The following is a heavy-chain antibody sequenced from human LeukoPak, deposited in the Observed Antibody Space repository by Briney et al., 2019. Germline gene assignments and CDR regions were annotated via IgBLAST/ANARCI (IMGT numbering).Heavy chain of an antibody. D-gene: IGHD3-10*01. CDR1: GYTFTSYG. J-gene: IGHJ4*02. CDR2: ISAYNGNT. Sequence: GASVKVSCKASGYTFTSYGISWVRQAPGQGLEWMGWISAYNGNTNYAQKLQGRVTMTTDTSTSTAYMELRSLRSDDTAVYYCARDPPMVRGGGYFDYWGQGTLVTVSS. CDR3: ARDPPMVRGGGYFDY. V-gene: IGHV1-18*01.